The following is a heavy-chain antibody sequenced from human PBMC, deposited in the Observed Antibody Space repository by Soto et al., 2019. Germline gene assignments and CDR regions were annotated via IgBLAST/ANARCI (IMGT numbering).Heavy chain of an antibody. J-gene: IGHJ4*02. CDR3: ARGSGYYYWDDY. CDR1: VGTFSSYT. V-gene: IGHV1-3*01. CDR2: INAGNGNT. Sequence: ASVKVSCKASVGTFSSYTISWVRQATGQGLEWMGWINAGNGNTKYSQKFQGRVTITRDTSASTAYMELSSLRSEDTAVYYCARGSGYYYWDDYWGQGTLVTVSS. D-gene: IGHD3-22*01.